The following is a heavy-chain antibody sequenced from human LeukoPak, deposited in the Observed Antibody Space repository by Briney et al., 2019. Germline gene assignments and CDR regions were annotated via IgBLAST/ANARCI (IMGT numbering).Heavy chain of an antibody. Sequence: PSETLSLTCAVYGGSFSGYYWSWIRQPPGKELEWIGEINHSGSTNYNPSPKSRDTISVDTSKNQYSLKLSSVTAADTAVYYCAREKAARSLYYYYYMDVWGKGTTVTVSS. D-gene: IGHD6-6*01. J-gene: IGHJ6*03. CDR3: AREKAARSLYYYYYMDV. CDR2: INHSGST. CDR1: GGSFSGYY. V-gene: IGHV4-34*01.